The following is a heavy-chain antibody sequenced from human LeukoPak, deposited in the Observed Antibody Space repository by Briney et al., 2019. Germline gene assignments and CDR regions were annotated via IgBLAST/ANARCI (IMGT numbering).Heavy chain of an antibody. CDR1: GGSISSYY. D-gene: IGHD6-13*01. CDR3: ARLPYSSSWYWGWFDP. J-gene: IGHJ5*02. CDR2: IYYSGST. V-gene: IGHV4-59*01. Sequence: SETLSLTCTVSGGSISSYYWSWIRQPPGKGLEWIGYIYYSGSTNYNPSLKSRVTISVDTSKNQFSLKLSSVTAADTAVYYCARLPYSSSWYWGWFDPWGQGTLVTVSS.